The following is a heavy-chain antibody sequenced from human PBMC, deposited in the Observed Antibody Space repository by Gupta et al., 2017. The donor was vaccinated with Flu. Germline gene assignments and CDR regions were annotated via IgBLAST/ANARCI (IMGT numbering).Heavy chain of an antibody. CDR2: IFSGGIT. CDR3: ARKVTHTHLDY. V-gene: IGHV4-39*01. Sequence: LQEWGPGLVKASETLSLTCTVSGVPISSNSYHWGWVRQPPGKGLEWIGSIFSGGITQYNPSLKSRVTISADTSKSLLSLNLSSVTAADTAVYYCARKVTHTHLDYWGQGTLVTVSS. J-gene: IGHJ4*02. CDR1: GVPISSNSYH. D-gene: IGHD2-21*02.